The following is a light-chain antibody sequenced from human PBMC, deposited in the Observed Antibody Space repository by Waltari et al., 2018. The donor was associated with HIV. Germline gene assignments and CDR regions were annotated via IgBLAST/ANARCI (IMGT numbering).Light chain of an antibody. CDR3: QQYAGSSFT. CDR2: GAS. J-gene: IGKJ3*01. V-gene: IGKV3-20*01. CDR1: QSISNTY. Sequence: EIVLTQSPGTLSLSPGERATLSCRASQSISNTYLVWYQQKPGQAPRLLIYGASSRATGIPDRFSGSGSGTDFTLTISRLEPEDFAVYYCQQYAGSSFTFGPGTKVDIK.